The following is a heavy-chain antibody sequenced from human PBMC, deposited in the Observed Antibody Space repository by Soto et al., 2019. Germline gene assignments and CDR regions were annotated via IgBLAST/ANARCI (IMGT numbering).Heavy chain of an antibody. CDR1: GFTVSSNY. Sequence: GGSLRLSCAASGFTVSSNYMSWVRQAPGKGLEWVSVIYSGGSTYYADSVKGRFTISRDNSKNTLYLQMNSLRAEDTAVYYCARGPYYDYVWGSYRYNSWFDPWGQGTLVTVSS. D-gene: IGHD3-16*02. CDR3: ARGPYYDYVWGSYRYNSWFDP. J-gene: IGHJ5*02. V-gene: IGHV3-53*01. CDR2: IYSGGST.